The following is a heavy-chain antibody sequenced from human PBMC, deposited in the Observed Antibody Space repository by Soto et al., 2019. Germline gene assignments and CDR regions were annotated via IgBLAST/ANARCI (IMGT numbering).Heavy chain of an antibody. D-gene: IGHD3-22*01. J-gene: IGHJ4*02. CDR3: ASTYNYDSSGLAFDS. CDR1: GGSITSNNYY. V-gene: IGHV4-39*01. Sequence: QLQLQESGPGLVKPSETLSLTCTVSGGSITSNNYYWGWVRQPPGKGLEWIGRVYYSGSTYYNPSLKSRVTRYVNKSKNQFSMKLSSVTAADTAVYYCASTYNYDSSGLAFDSWGQGTLVTVSS. CDR2: VYYSGST.